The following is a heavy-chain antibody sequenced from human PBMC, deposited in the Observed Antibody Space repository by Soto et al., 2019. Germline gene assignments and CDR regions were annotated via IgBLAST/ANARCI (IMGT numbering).Heavy chain of an antibody. J-gene: IGHJ5*02. Sequence: GASVKVSCKTSGYTFSNYGITWVRQAPGQPPKWLGWISLYSDGTNYAQKFQGRVSMTTDTSTATAYMELRSLRSDDTAVYYCARVVPGAEAWFGPWGQGTLVTVSS. D-gene: IGHD2-2*01. CDR1: GYTFSNYG. CDR3: ARVVPGAEAWFGP. CDR2: ISLYSDGT. V-gene: IGHV1-18*01.